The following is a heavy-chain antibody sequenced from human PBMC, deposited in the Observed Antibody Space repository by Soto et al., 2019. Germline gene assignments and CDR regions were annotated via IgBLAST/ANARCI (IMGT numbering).Heavy chain of an antibody. J-gene: IGHJ6*03. D-gene: IGHD2-2*02. CDR1: GGSISSSSYY. Sequence: SETLSLTCTVSGGSISSSSYYWGWIHQPPGKGLEWIGSIYYSGSTYYNPSLKSRVTISVDTSKNQFSLKLSSVTAADTAVYYCARRVVPAALPRRASYYMDVWGKGTTVTVSS. V-gene: IGHV4-39*01. CDR3: ARRVVPAALPRRASYYMDV. CDR2: IYYSGST.